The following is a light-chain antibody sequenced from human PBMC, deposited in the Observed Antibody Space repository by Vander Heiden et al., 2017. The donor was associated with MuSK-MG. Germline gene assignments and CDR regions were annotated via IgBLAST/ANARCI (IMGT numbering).Light chain of an antibody. CDR1: SSDVGGYNY. V-gene: IGLV2-8*01. J-gene: IGLJ2*01. Sequence: QSALTQPPSASGSPGQSVIISCTGTSSDVGGYNYVSWYQQHPGKAPKVMIYEVSKRPSGVPDRFSGSKSGNTASLTVSGLQAEDEADYYCCSYAGSNNGVFGGGTKLTVL. CDR3: CSYAGSNNGV. CDR2: EVS.